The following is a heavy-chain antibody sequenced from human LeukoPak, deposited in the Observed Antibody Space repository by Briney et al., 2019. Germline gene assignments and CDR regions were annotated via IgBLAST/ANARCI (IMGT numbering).Heavy chain of an antibody. J-gene: IGHJ4*02. D-gene: IGHD2-2*01. CDR2: IYTSETT. Sequence: SKTLSLTCTVSGASISSYYWSWIRQPPGKGLEWIGYIYTSETTNFNPALRSRVTISIDTSKNQVSLRLSSVTAADTALYYCARHRSPSSLSFFDIWGQGMLVIVSS. CDR1: GASISSYY. V-gene: IGHV4-4*09. CDR3: ARHRSPSSLSFFDI.